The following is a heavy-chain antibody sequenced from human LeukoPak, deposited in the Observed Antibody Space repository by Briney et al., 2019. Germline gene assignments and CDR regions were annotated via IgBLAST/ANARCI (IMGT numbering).Heavy chain of an antibody. Sequence: EASVKVSCKASGGTFSSYAISWVRQAPGQGLEWMGRIIPILGIANYAQKFQGRVTITADKSTSTAYMELSSLRSEDTAVYYCASKGPGYYFDYWGQGTLVTVSS. CDR3: ASKGPGYYFDY. V-gene: IGHV1-69*04. J-gene: IGHJ4*02. CDR2: IIPILGIA. CDR1: GGTFSSYA.